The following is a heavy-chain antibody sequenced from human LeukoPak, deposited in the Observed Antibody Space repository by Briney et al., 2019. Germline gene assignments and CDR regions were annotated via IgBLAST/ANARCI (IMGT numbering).Heavy chain of an antibody. D-gene: IGHD4-11*01. Sequence: PGGSLRLSCAASGFTVSSNYMSWVRQAPGKGLEWVSVIYSGGSTYYADSVKGRFTISRDNSKNTLYLQMNNLRSDDTAIYYCARGAYDYDAFDIWGQGTMVTVSS. CDR3: ARGAYDYDAFDI. CDR2: IYSGGST. J-gene: IGHJ3*02. CDR1: GFTVSSNY. V-gene: IGHV3-53*05.